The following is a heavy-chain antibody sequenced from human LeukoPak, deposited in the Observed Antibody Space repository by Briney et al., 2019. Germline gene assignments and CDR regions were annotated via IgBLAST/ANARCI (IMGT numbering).Heavy chain of an antibody. D-gene: IGHD2-2*01. CDR3: AREVGAFDI. V-gene: IGHV3-23*01. J-gene: IGHJ3*02. CDR2: ISHSSGST. CDR1: GFTFSSYA. Sequence: PGGSLRLSCAASGFTFSSYAMTWVRQAPGRGLEWVATISHSSGSTYYADSVKGRFTISRDNSKNTLYLQMNSLRAEDTAVYYCAREVGAFDIWGQGTMVTVSS.